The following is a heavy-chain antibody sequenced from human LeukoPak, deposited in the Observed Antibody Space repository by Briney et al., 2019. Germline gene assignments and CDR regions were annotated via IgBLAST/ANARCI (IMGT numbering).Heavy chain of an antibody. Sequence: GGSLRLSCAASGFTFSSYSMNWVRQAPGKGLEWVSSISSSSYTYYTDSLKGRFTVSRDNAKNSLYLQMNSLRVEDTAVYYCAGDRPLHPGTFQIWGQGTMVTVSS. CDR1: GFTFSSYS. V-gene: IGHV3-21*01. J-gene: IGHJ3*02. D-gene: IGHD4-11*01. CDR3: AGDRPLHPGTFQI. CDR2: ISSSSYT.